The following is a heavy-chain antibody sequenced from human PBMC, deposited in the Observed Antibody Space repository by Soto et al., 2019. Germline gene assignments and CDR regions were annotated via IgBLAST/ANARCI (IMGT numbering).Heavy chain of an antibody. Sequence: QVQLVQSGADVKKPGASVKVSCKTSGYTFSTYYMHWVRQAPGQGLEWMGVITPSGGSTTYAQRYQGRVPMTSDTSTSTVYMELSNMRTDDTAVYYCARVIVPTTVTTSNWFDPWGQGTLVTVSS. J-gene: IGHJ5*02. CDR1: GYTFSTYY. D-gene: IGHD4-17*01. V-gene: IGHV1-46*01. CDR3: ARVIVPTTVTTSNWFDP. CDR2: ITPSGGST.